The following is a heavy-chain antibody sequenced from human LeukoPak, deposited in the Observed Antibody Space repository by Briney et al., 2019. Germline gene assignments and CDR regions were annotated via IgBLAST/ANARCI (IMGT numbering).Heavy chain of an antibody. CDR1: GYTFTGYY. J-gene: IGHJ4*02. V-gene: IGHV1-2*02. D-gene: IGHD5-12*01. CDR2: INPNSGGT. CDR3: ARVGYSGYDRFDY. Sequence: ASVKVSCEASGYTFTGYYMHWVRQAPGQGLEWMGWINPNSGGTNYAQKFQGRVTMTRDTSISTAYMELSRLRSDDTAVYYCARVGYSGYDRFDYWGQGTLVTVSS.